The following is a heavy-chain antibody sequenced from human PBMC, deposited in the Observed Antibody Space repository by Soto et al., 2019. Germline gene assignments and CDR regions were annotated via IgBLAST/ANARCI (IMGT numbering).Heavy chain of an antibody. CDR3: ARAWSPMVRGVIPFMDV. CDR2: INPNSGGT. Sequence: GASVKVSCKASGYTFTGYYMHWVRQAPGQGLEWMGWINPNSGGTNYAQKFQGRVTMTRDTSISTAYMELSRLRSDDTAVYYCARAWSPMVRGVIPFMDVWGQGTTVTVS. V-gene: IGHV1-2*02. D-gene: IGHD3-10*01. J-gene: IGHJ6*02. CDR1: GYTFTGYY.